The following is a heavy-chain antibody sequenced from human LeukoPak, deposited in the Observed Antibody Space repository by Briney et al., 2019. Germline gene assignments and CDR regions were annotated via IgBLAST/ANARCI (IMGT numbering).Heavy chain of an antibody. Sequence: KPGGSLRLSCAASGFTFNTAWMSWVRQAPGKGLECVGRIKSKADGETTEYAAPVKGRFTISRDDSKNTLYLQMNSLKSEDTAVYYCTSDIPPPRGYDYPFDYWGQGALVTVSS. CDR2: IKSKADGETT. V-gene: IGHV3-15*01. D-gene: IGHD5-12*01. J-gene: IGHJ4*02. CDR3: TSDIPPPRGYDYPFDY. CDR1: GFTFNTAW.